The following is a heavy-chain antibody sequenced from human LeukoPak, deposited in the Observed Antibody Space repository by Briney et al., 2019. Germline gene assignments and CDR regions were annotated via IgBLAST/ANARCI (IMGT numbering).Heavy chain of an antibody. CDR2: IYGSGST. CDR3: ARQTSLPGFAGGLGFNY. D-gene: IGHD4-23*01. V-gene: IGHV4-59*08. Sequence: SETLCLTCSVSGGSISGWYWSWIRQPPGKGLEWIGDIYGSGSTNSNASLRSRVTISPDTSRNRISLNLTSVTATDTAVYYCARQTSLPGFAGGLGFNYWGPGTLVTVSS. J-gene: IGHJ4*02. CDR1: GGSISGWY.